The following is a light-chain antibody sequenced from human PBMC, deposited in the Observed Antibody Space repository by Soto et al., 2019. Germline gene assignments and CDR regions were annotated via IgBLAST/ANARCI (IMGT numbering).Light chain of an antibody. CDR3: TSWTTSTTMI. V-gene: IGLV2-14*03. Sequence: QSALTQPASVSGSPGQSITISCTGTSIDIGAYNFFSWYQQHPGKAPKLMLYDVNIRPSGVSNRFSGSKSGNTASLTISGLQAEDEADYYCTSWTTSTTMIFGGGTKLTVL. CDR2: DVN. J-gene: IGLJ2*01. CDR1: SIDIGAYNF.